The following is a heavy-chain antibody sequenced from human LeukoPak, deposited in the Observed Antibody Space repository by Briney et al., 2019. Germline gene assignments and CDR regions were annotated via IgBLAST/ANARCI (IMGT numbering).Heavy chain of an antibody. CDR2: ISAYNGNT. Sequence: GASVKVSCKASGYTFTSYGIRWVRQAPGQGLEWMGWISAYNGNTNYAQKLQGRVTMTTDTSTSTAYMELRSLRSDDTAVYYCASARGSYNWNYHWFDPWGQGTLVTVSS. V-gene: IGHV1-18*01. CDR1: GYTFTSYG. J-gene: IGHJ5*02. CDR3: ASARGSYNWNYHWFDP. D-gene: IGHD1-7*01.